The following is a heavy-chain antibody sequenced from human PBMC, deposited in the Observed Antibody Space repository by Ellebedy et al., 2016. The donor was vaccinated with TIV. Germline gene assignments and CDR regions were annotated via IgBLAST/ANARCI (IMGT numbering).Heavy chain of an antibody. V-gene: IGHV1-46*01. CDR3: ARGSFYDWRVAGY. Sequence: ASVKVSCKASGYTFTRYYMHWVRQAPGHGLEWMGIINPSGGSTSYAQKFQGRVTMTRDTSISTAYMELSRLRSDDTAVYYCARGSFYDWRVAGYWGQGTLVTVSS. D-gene: IGHD3-3*01. CDR1: GYTFTRYY. J-gene: IGHJ4*02. CDR2: INPSGGST.